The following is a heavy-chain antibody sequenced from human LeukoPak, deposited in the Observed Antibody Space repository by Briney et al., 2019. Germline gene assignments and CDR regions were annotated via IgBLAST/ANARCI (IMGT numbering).Heavy chain of an antibody. J-gene: IGHJ4*02. D-gene: IGHD3-22*01. CDR1: GFTFSSYG. CDR2: ISYDGSNK. Sequence: GRSLRLSCAASGFTFSSYGMHWVRQAPGKGLEWVAVISYDGSNKYYADSVKGRFTISRDNSKNTLYLQMNSLRAEDTAVYYCAKDSNYYDSSGYYRLDYWGQGTLVTVSS. CDR3: AKDSNYYDSSGYYRLDY. V-gene: IGHV3-30*18.